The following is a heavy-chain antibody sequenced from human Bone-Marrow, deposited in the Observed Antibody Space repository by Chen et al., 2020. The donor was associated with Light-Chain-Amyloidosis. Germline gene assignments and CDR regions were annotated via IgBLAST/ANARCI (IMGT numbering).Heavy chain of an antibody. V-gene: IGHV4-39*07. D-gene: IGHD2-15*01. CDR1: GGSIMRSSNF. CDR2: IYYSGNT. CDR3: SRVVPPNYAANFNS. J-gene: IGHJ4*02. Sequence: QLQLQESGPRLVKSSGTLSLTCTVSGGSIMRSSNFWGWLRQAPGKGLEWIGSIYYSGNTYMTAALKNRLAMSVDTSNNQFSLRLNSVTSANTAVYFCSRVVPPNYAANFNSWGQGTLVIVSS.